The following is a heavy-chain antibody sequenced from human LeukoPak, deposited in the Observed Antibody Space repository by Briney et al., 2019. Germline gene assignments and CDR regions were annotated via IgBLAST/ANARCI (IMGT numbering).Heavy chain of an antibody. Sequence: GGSLRLSCAASGLNNFSTYWMTWVRQAPGRELEWVANIKEDESETYYVDSVKVRFTISRDNAKNSLYLQMNNLRAEDTAVYYCAREMTTVPTLDYWGQGTLVTVSS. CDR3: AREMTTVPTLDY. J-gene: IGHJ4*02. CDR1: GLNNFSTYW. CDR2: IKEDESET. D-gene: IGHD4-17*01. V-gene: IGHV3-7*05.